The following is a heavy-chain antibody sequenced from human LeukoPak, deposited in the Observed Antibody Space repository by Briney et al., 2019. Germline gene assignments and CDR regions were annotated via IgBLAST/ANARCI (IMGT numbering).Heavy chain of an antibody. CDR3: ARELGYCSGGSCYGWFDP. CDR2: IYYSGST. J-gene: IGHJ5*02. D-gene: IGHD2-15*01. CDR1: GGSFSGYY. Sequence: KPSETLSLTCAVYGGSFSGYYWSWIRQPPGKGLEWIGYIYYSGSTNYNPSLKSRVTISVDTSKNQFSLKLSSVTAADTAVYYCARELGYCSGGSCYGWFDPWGQGTLVTVSS. V-gene: IGHV4-59*01.